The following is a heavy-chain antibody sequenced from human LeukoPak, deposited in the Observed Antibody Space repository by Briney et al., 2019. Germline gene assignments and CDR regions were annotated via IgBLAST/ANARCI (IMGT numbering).Heavy chain of an antibody. Sequence: ASVKVSCKASGYTFTSYDINWVRQATGQGLEWMGWMNPDSGDTGYAQKFQGRVTMTRNTAISTAYMELNSLKPEDTAVYYCARGATLVAFDIWGQGTMVTVSS. D-gene: IGHD2-15*01. CDR2: MNPDSGDT. J-gene: IGHJ3*02. V-gene: IGHV1-8*01. CDR3: ARGATLVAFDI. CDR1: GYTFTSYD.